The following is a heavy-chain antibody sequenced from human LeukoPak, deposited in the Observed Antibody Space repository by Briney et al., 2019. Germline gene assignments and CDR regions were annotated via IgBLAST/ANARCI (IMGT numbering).Heavy chain of an antibody. CDR1: GGSISSNSHY. Sequence: SETLSLTCTVSGGSISSNSHYWGWIRQPPGKGLEWIGTFYYSGSPNYNPSLKSRVTISIDTSKNQFSLKLSPVTAADTAVYYCARDLSDYYGSGSYRPIDAFDIWGQGTMVTVSS. D-gene: IGHD3-10*01. V-gene: IGHV4-39*07. CDR3: ARDLSDYYGSGSYRPIDAFDI. J-gene: IGHJ3*02. CDR2: FYYSGSP.